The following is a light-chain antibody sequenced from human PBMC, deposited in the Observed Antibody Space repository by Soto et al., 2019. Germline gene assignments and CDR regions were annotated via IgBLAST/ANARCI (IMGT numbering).Light chain of an antibody. CDR3: QQYTNLPPMFT. V-gene: IGKV3-15*01. J-gene: IGKJ2*01. CDR2: GAS. CDR1: HSVSVN. Sequence: IVMTQSQATRSVSPGERATLSCISSHSVSVNVTWYQQKTGQAPRLLIYGASTRSTDITARFSGSGSGTEFNLTISSLKSEDLGIYYCQQYTNLPPMFTFVQGTKLAIK.